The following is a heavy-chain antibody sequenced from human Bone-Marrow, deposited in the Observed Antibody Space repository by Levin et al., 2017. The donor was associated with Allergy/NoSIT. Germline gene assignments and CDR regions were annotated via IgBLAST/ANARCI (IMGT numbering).Heavy chain of an antibody. J-gene: IGHJ4*02. Sequence: PSETLSLTCSVSGDSISSYYWSWIRQPPGKGPEWIGWIYYSGSTNYNPSLKSRATVSLDTSRSQFSLKLSSVTAADSAVYYCARGGASSKPFDYWGQGTLVTVSS. D-gene: IGHD4-11*01. V-gene: IGHV4-59*01. CDR3: ARGGASSKPFDY. CDR1: GDSISSYY. CDR2: IYYSGST.